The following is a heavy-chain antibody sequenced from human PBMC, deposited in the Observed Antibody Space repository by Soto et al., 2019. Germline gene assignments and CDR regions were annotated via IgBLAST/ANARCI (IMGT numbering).Heavy chain of an antibody. CDR3: ARAYSNYFDY. CDR2: IYYSGST. CDR1: GGSISSGGYY. D-gene: IGHD4-4*01. J-gene: IGHJ4*02. V-gene: IGHV4-31*03. Sequence: SETLSLTCTVSGGSISSGGYYWSWIRQHLGKGLEWIGYIYYSGSTYYNPSLKSRVTISVDTSKNQFSLKLSSVTAADTAVYYCARAYSNYFDYWGQGTPVTVSS.